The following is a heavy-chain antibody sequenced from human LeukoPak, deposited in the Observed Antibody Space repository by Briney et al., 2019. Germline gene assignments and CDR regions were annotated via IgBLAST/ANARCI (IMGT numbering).Heavy chain of an antibody. CDR2: IHYDGGKI. CDR3: AKDDKIAARPCAFDI. Sequence: PGGSLRLSCAGSGFIFSNYGMHWVRQAPGKGLEWGAFIHYDGGKIYYADSLKGRFTISGDNSKNTLYLQMNSLRTEDTAVYYCAKDDKIAARPCAFDIWGQGTMVTVSS. V-gene: IGHV3-30*02. D-gene: IGHD6-6*01. CDR1: GFIFSNYG. J-gene: IGHJ3*02.